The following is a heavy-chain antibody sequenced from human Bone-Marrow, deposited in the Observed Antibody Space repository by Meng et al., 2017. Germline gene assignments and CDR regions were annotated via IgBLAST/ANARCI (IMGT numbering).Heavy chain of an antibody. V-gene: IGHV3-15*01. CDR3: TTVDMVRGVIITYYFDY. CDR2: IKSKTDGGTT. D-gene: IGHD3-10*01. J-gene: IGHJ4*02. Sequence: WIRQPPGKGLEWVGRIKSKTDGGTTDYAAPVKGRFTISRDDSKNTLYLQMNSLKTEDTAVYYCTTVDMVRGVIITYYFDYWGQGTLVTVSS.